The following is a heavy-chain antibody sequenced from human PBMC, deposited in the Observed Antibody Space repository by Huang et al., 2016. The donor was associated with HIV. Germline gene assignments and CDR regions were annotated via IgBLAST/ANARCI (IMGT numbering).Heavy chain of an antibody. D-gene: IGHD3-3*01. V-gene: IGHV3-30*02. CDR2: IRYDGNNY. CDR3: AKDLTYTFGRHFDY. Sequence: QVQLVESGGGVVQPGGSLRLSCTASGFTFGSFGRHWVRQAPGKGLEWVAFIRYDGNNYYYADSVRGRFTISRDNSEDTLYLQMNRLRPDDSAVYYCAKDLTYTFGRHFDYWGRGTLVTVSS. CDR1: GFTFGSFG. J-gene: IGHJ4*02.